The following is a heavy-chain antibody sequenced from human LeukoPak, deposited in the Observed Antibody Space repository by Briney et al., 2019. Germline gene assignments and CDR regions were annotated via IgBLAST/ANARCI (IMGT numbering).Heavy chain of an antibody. CDR1: GGSISSGSDY. V-gene: IGHV4-61*02. Sequence: SETLSLTCTVSGGSISSGSDYWSWIRQSAGKGLEWIGRVYSSGSANYNPSLKSRLTMAVDTSKNQISLKLTSVTAADTAVYYCARQDYYDSSGYSHWGQGTLVTVSS. CDR3: ARQDYYDSSGYSH. J-gene: IGHJ4*02. CDR2: VYSSGSA. D-gene: IGHD3-22*01.